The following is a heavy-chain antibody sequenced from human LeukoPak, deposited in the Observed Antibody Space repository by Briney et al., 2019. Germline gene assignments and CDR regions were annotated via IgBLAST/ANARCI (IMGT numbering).Heavy chain of an antibody. Sequence: PGGSLRLSCAASGFTFDDYAMHWVRQAPGKGLEWVSLISGDGGNTYYADSVKGRFTISRDNSKNSLYLQMNSLRTEDTALYYCAKDYVVVPAANSIAAAGTNVLDYWGQGTLVTVSS. CDR1: GFTFDDYA. D-gene: IGHD2-2*01. CDR3: AKDYVVVPAANSIAAAGTNVLDY. V-gene: IGHV3-43*02. J-gene: IGHJ4*02. CDR2: ISGDGGNT.